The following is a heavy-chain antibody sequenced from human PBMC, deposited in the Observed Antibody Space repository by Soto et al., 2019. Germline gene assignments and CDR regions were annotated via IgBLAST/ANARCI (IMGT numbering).Heavy chain of an antibody. CDR3: VKAVYLLDFDY. Sequence: GGSLRLSCAASGFTFSSYAMTWVRQAPGKGLEWVSTISGTGTTTYYADSVKGRFTIPRVNSKNTLYLQMNSLRTEDTAVYYCVKAVYLLDFDYWGQGTLVTVSS. CDR2: ISGTGTTT. D-gene: IGHD2-8*01. V-gene: IGHV3-23*01. CDR1: GFTFSSYA. J-gene: IGHJ4*02.